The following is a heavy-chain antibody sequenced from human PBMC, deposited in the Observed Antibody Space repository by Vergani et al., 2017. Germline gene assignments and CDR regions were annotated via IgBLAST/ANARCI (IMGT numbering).Heavy chain of an antibody. V-gene: IGHV4-59*01. D-gene: IGHD6-13*01. CDR1: GGSISSYY. J-gene: IGHJ6*03. CDR2: IYYSGST. Sequence: QVQLQESGPGLVKPSETLSLTCTVSGGSISSYYWSCIRQPPGKGLEWIGYIYYSGSTNYNPSLKSRVTISVDTSKNQFSLKLSSVTAADTAVYYCAIARGYSSSWYRNYYYYYYMDVWGKGTTVTVSS. CDR3: AIARGYSSSWYRNYYYYYYMDV.